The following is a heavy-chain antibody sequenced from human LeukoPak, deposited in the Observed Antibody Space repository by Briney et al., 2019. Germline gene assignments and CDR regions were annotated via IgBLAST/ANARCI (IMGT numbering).Heavy chain of an antibody. J-gene: IGHJ4*02. CDR2: ISWNSGII. Sequence: PGGSLRLSCVASGFPFDDYGMFWVRQSPGKGLEWVSSISWNSGIIDYADSVKGRFTISRDNAKNSLYLQMNSLRVEDTAFYYCAKDNVGRVRGVIRAAGYWGQGTLVTVSS. V-gene: IGHV3-9*01. CDR3: AKDNVGRVRGVIRAAGY. CDR1: GFPFDDYG. D-gene: IGHD3-10*01.